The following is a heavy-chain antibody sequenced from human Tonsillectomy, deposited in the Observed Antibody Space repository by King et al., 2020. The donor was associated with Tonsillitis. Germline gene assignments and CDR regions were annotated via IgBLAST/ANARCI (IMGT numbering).Heavy chain of an antibody. D-gene: IGHD1-26*01. Sequence: DVQLVESGGGLVQPGGSLRLSCAASRFTFSSYWMNWVRQAPGKGLVWVSRINSDGSGTTYGDSVKGRFSISRDNSKKPLYLQMNRLRAEDTAVYFCARAPIGSYRTFWYQDREENAFDIWGQGTMVTVSS. J-gene: IGHJ3*02. CDR2: INSDGSGT. CDR1: RFTFSSYW. V-gene: IGHV3-74*01. CDR3: ARAPIGSYRTFWYQDREENAFDI.